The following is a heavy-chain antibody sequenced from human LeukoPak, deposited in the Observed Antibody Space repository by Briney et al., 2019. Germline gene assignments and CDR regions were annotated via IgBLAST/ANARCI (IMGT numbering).Heavy chain of an antibody. CDR3: AGREEVAAAGPHFDY. CDR2: INHSGST. J-gene: IGHJ4*02. D-gene: IGHD6-13*01. CDR1: GGSFSGYY. V-gene: IGHV4-34*01. Sequence: PSETLSLTCAVYGGSFSGYYWSWIRQPPGKGLEWIGEINHSGSTNYNPSLKSRVTISVDTSKNQFSLKLSSVTAADTAVYYCAGREEVAAAGPHFDYWGQGTLVTVSS.